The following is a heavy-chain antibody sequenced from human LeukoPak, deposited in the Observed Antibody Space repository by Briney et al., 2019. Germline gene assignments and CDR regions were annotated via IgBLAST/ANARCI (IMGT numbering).Heavy chain of an antibody. D-gene: IGHD4-17*01. J-gene: IGHJ5*02. CDR3: ARVRAPPVNGDYRFSWFDP. V-gene: IGHV4-30-2*01. CDR1: GGSISSGGYS. CDR2: IYHSGST. Sequence: SETLSLTCAVSGGSISSGGYSWSWIRQPPGKGLEWIGYIYHSGSTYYNPSLKSRVTISVDRSKNQFSLKLSSVTAADTAVYYCARVRAPPVNGDYRFSWFDPWGQGTLVTVSS.